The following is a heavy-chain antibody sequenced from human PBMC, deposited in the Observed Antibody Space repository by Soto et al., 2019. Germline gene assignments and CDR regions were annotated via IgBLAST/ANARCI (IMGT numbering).Heavy chain of an antibody. J-gene: IGHJ4*02. CDR2: MNPNSGNT. V-gene: IGHV1-8*01. CDR3: ARGPTIFGVVTTSYYFDY. Sequence: QVQLVQSGAEVKKPGASVKVSCKASGYTFTSYDINWVRQATGQGLEWMGWMNPNSGNTGYAQKFQGRVTMTRNTSLSTAYMELSSLRSEDTAVYYCARGPTIFGVVTTSYYFDYWGQGTLVTVSS. D-gene: IGHD3-3*01. CDR1: GYTFTSYD.